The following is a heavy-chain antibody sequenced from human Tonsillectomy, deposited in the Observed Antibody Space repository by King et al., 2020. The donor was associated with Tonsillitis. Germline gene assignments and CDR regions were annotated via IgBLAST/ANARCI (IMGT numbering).Heavy chain of an antibody. Sequence: VQLVESGGGAVQPGGSLRLSCATSGFTFSSYGMHWVRQDPGKGLEWVACRRYDGSNKYYADSVKGRFTISRDNSKNTLYLRMDSLRVEDTAVYYCAKDGTPFYGSATSGSFDVWSQGTMVTVSS. CDR1: GFTFSSYG. J-gene: IGHJ3*01. V-gene: IGHV3-30*02. CDR3: AKDGTPFYGSATSGSFDV. CDR2: RRYDGSNK. D-gene: IGHD3-10*01.